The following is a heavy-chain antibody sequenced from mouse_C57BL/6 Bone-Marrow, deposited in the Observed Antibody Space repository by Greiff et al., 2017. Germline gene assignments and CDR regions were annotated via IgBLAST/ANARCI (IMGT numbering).Heavy chain of an antibody. CDR3: ARTGRGYYAFCDY. D-gene: IGHD2-3*01. CDR2: IWSGGST. J-gene: IGHJ2*01. V-gene: IGHV2-2*01. Sequence: VKLQQSGPGLVQPSQSLSITCTVSGFSLTSYGVHWVRQSPGKGLEWLGVIWSGGSTAYNAAFISRLSIRTDNSKSQDFFKMNSLQADDTARYCCARTGRGYYAFCDYWGQGTTLTVSS. CDR1: GFSLTSYG.